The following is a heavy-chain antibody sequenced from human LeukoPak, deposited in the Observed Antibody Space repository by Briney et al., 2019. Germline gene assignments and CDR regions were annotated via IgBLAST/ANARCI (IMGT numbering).Heavy chain of an antibody. V-gene: IGHV4-59*01. Sequence: PSETLSLTCTVSGGSISSYYWSWIRQPPGKGLEWIGYIYYSGSTNYNPSLKSRVTISVDTSKNQFSLKLSSVTAADTAVYYCASLLDPQTTIDYWGQGTLVTVSS. CDR1: GGSISSYY. D-gene: IGHD1-26*01. J-gene: IGHJ4*02. CDR2: IYYSGST. CDR3: ASLLDPQTTIDY.